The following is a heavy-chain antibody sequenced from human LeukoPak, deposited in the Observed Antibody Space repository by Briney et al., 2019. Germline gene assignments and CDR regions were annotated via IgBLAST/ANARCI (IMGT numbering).Heavy chain of an antibody. Sequence: ASVKVSCKVSGYTLTELSMHWVRQAPGKGLEWMGGFDPEDGETIYAQKFQGRVTMTEDTSTDTAYMELSSLRSEDTAVYHCATVGYYYDSSGYAKGAFDIWGQGTMVTVSS. CDR2: FDPEDGET. D-gene: IGHD3-22*01. J-gene: IGHJ3*02. CDR3: ATVGYYYDSSGYAKGAFDI. CDR1: GYTLTELS. V-gene: IGHV1-24*01.